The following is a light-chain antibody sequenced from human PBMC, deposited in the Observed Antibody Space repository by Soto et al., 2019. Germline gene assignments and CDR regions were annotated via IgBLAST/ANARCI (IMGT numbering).Light chain of an antibody. V-gene: IGKV3-11*01. Sequence: EIVLTQSPATLSLSPGERATLSCRASQSVSTSLAWYQQKPGQAPRLFIYDASNRATGIPARFSGSGSGTDFRLTVSSLEPEDFALYYCQQRSNWPWTFGQGTKVEIK. CDR1: QSVSTS. J-gene: IGKJ1*01. CDR2: DAS. CDR3: QQRSNWPWT.